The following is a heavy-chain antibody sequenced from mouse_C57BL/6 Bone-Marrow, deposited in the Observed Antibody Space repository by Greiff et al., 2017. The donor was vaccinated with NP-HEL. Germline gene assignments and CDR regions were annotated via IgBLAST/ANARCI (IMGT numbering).Heavy chain of an antibody. V-gene: IGHV3-6*01. CDR2: ISNDGSN. CDR3: ARGGLRDYYAMDY. CDR1: GYSITSGYY. Sequence: EVQVVESGPGLVKPSQSLSLTCSVTGYSITSGYYWNWIRQFPGNKLEWMGYISNDGSNNYNPSLKNRTTITRDPSKNQFFLKLNSVTTEDTATYYCARGGLRDYYAMDYACQGTSATVSS. J-gene: IGHJ4*01. D-gene: IGHD2-4*01.